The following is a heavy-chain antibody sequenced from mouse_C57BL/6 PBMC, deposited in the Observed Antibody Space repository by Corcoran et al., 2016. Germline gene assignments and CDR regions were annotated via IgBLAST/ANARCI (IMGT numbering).Heavy chain of an antibody. Sequence: EVQLQQSGPELVKPGASVKISCKASGYTFTDYYMNWVKQSHGKSLEWIGDINPNNGGTSYNQKFKGKATLTVDKSSSTAYMELRRLTSEDSAVYYCARSNYDYDDPYYYAMDDWGQGTSVTVAS. CDR3: ARSNYDYDDPYYYAMDD. D-gene: IGHD2-4*01. CDR2: INPNNGGT. CDR1: GYTFTDYY. J-gene: IGHJ4*01. V-gene: IGHV1-26*01.